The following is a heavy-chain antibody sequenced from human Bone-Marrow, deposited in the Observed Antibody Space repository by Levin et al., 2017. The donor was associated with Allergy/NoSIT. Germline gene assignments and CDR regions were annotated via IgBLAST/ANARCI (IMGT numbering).Heavy chain of an antibody. CDR2: ISWNSGKT. V-gene: IGHV3-9*01. D-gene: IGHD1/OR15-1a*01. CDR3: VKSLNTMTIHDGFDF. J-gene: IGHJ3*01. Sequence: PGGSLRLSCATSKFMFDDYGMYWVRQAPGKGLEWVSGISWNSGKTHYADSVKGRFVISRDNAKNSLYLQMNSLGTEDTALYYCVKSLNTMTIHDGFDFWGQGTMVTVSA. CDR1: KFMFDDYG.